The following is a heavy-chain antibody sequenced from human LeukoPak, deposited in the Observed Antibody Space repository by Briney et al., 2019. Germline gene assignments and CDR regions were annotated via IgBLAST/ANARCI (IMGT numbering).Heavy chain of an antibody. D-gene: IGHD6-19*01. CDR3: ARGWYSSGWYEYYFDY. V-gene: IGHV3-53*01. Sequence: PGGSLRHSCAASGFAVSSNYMSWVRQAPGKGLEWVSVIYSGGSTYYADSVKGRFTISRDNSKNTLYLQMNSLRAEDTAVYYCARGWYSSGWYEYYFDYWGQGTLVTVSS. CDR1: GFAVSSNY. J-gene: IGHJ4*02. CDR2: IYSGGST.